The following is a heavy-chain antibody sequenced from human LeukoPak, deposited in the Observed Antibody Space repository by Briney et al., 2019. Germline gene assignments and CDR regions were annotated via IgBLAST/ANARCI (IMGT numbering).Heavy chain of an antibody. V-gene: IGHV4-34*01. D-gene: IGHD1-1*01. Sequence: PSETLSLTCAVYGGSFSGYYWSWIRQPPGKGLEWIGEINHSGSTNYNPSLKSRVTISVDTSKNQFSLKLSSVTAADTAVYYCARGKGTLTYGYYYYYYMDVWGKGTTVTVSS. J-gene: IGHJ6*03. CDR2: INHSGST. CDR1: GGSFSGYY. CDR3: ARGKGTLTYGYYYYYYMDV.